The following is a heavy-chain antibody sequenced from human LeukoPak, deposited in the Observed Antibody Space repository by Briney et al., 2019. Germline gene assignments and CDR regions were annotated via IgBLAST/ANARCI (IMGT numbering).Heavy chain of an antibody. V-gene: IGHV7-4-1*02. Sequence: ASVKVSCKASGYTFSSCAINWVRQAPGQGLEYMGWIDTKTGNPTYAQGFTGRFVFSLDTSVSTAYLQISSLKAEDTAVYYCAIHPSDSSGYFSYWGQGTLVTVSS. CDR1: GYTFSSCA. D-gene: IGHD3-22*01. J-gene: IGHJ4*02. CDR2: IDTKTGNP. CDR3: AIHPSDSSGYFSY.